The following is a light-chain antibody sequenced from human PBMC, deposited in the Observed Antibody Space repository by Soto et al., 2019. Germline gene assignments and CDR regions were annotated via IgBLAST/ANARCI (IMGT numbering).Light chain of an antibody. CDR1: SSNMGSNT. V-gene: IGLV1-44*01. CDR2: NDN. J-gene: IGLJ7*01. CDR3: AAWDGRLNHIL. Sequence: QSVLTQPPSASGTPGQGVAISCSGSSSNMGSNTVNWYQHLPGTAPKLLIYNDNQRPSGVPDRFFGSKSGTSASLAITGLQSEDEADYYWAAWDGRLNHILFGGGTQLTVL.